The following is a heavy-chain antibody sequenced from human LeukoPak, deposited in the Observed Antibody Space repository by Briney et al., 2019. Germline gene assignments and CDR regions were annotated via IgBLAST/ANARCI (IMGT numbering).Heavy chain of an antibody. CDR1: GGSISSYY. J-gene: IGHJ6*02. CDR2: IYYSGST. V-gene: IGHV4-59*01. Sequence: SETLSLTCTVSGGSISSYYWSWIRQPPGKGLEWIGYIYYSGSTNYNPSLKSRVTISVDTSKNQFSLKLSSVTAADTAVYYCARGDSEYYYYYGMDVWGQGTTVTVSS. CDR3: ARGDSEYYYYYGMDV. D-gene: IGHD4-11*01.